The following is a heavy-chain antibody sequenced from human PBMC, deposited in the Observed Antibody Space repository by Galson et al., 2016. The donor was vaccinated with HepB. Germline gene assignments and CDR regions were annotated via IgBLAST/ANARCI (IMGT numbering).Heavy chain of an antibody. D-gene: IGHD3-10*01. CDR3: AKATPGSAYGSRYVQH. CDR2: ISWDSGRI. Sequence: SLRLSCATSGFTFNDYAMHWVRQAPGKGLEWVSGISWDSGRIDYADSVKGRFTVSRDNAKNSLYLQINSLRAEDTALYYCAKATPGSAYGSRYVQHWGQGTLVTVSS. CDR1: GFTFNDYA. J-gene: IGHJ1*01. V-gene: IGHV3-9*01.